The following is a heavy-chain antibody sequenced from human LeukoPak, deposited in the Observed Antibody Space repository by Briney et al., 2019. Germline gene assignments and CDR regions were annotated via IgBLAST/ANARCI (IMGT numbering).Heavy chain of an antibody. V-gene: IGHV3-21*04. CDR2: ISSGSNYI. CDR1: GFTFSNNA. CDR3: AKDGKTRNWNYFQAKPVY. Sequence: GGSLRLSCAASGFTFSNNAMNWVRQAPGKGLEWVSSISSGSNYIYYADSVKGRFTISRDNSKNTLYLQMNSLRAEDTAVYYCAKDGKTRNWNYFQAKPVYWGQGTLVTVSS. J-gene: IGHJ4*02. D-gene: IGHD1-7*01.